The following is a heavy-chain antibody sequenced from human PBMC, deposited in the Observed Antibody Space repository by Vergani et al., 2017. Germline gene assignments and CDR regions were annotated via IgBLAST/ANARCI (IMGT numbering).Heavy chain of an antibody. CDR3: TRGRLAAPFDY. CDR2: IRSKAYGGTT. D-gene: IGHD6-13*01. Sequence: VQLVESGGGVVQPGRSLRLSCAASGFTFSNAWMSWFRQAPGKGLEWVGFIRSKAYGGTTEYAASVKGRFTISRDDSKSIAYLQMNSLKTEDTAVYYCTRGRLAAPFDYWGQGTLVTVSS. CDR1: GFTFSNAW. J-gene: IGHJ4*02. V-gene: IGHV3-49*03.